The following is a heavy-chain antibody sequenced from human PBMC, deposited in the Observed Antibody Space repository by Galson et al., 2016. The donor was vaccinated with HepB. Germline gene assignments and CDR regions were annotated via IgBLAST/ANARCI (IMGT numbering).Heavy chain of an antibody. Sequence: QSGAEVKKPGESLKISCKGSGFFFTAYWIAWVRQMPGKGLEWMGIIYPSDSDTRYSPSFQGQVTISADKSISTAYLQWSSLEASDTAMYYCAKGQQQLVYDHWGQGTLVTVSS. CDR1: GFFFTAYW. J-gene: IGHJ4*02. V-gene: IGHV5-51*01. CDR3: AKGQQQLVYDH. CDR2: IYPSDSDT. D-gene: IGHD6-13*01.